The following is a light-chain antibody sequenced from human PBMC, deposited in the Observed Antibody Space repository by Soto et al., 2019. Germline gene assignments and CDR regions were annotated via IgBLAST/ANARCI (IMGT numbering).Light chain of an antibody. CDR3: LISYTGVRV. V-gene: IGLV7-46*01. J-gene: IGLJ3*02. CDR1: TGAVTSGHD. CDR2: DTL. Sequence: QAVVTQESSLTVSPGGTVPLTFASRTGAVTSGHDPYWFQQEPGQAPRRMIYDTLKKHSWTPARFAGSLFGDKAALTLSGAQPDEEAEYYCLISYTGVRVFGRGTKLTVL.